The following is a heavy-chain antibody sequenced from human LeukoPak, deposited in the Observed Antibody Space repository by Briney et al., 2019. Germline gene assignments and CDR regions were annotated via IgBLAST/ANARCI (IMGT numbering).Heavy chain of an antibody. J-gene: IGHJ4*02. Sequence: SETLSLTCTVSGGSISSYYWSWIRQPPGKGLERIGYIYYSGSSYYNPSLKSRVTISVDRSKNQYSLKLSSVTAADTAVYYCARGVEDSSGYYSYSDCWGQGTLVTVSS. D-gene: IGHD3-22*01. CDR3: ARGVEDSSGYYSYSDC. V-gene: IGHV4-59*01. CDR2: IYYSGSS. CDR1: GGSISSYY.